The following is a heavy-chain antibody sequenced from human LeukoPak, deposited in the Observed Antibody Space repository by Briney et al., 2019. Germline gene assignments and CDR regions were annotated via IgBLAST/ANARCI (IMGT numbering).Heavy chain of an antibody. J-gene: IGHJ4*02. CDR3: ARGPYDYVWGSYPKNDY. CDR2: ISAYNGNT. V-gene: IGHV1-18*01. Sequence: ASVKVSCKASGYTFTSYGISWLRQAPRQGLEWMGWISAYNGNTNYAQKLQGRVTMTTDTSTSTAYMELRSLRSDDTAVYYCARGPYDYVWGSYPKNDYWGQGTLVTVSS. CDR1: GYTFTSYG. D-gene: IGHD3-16*02.